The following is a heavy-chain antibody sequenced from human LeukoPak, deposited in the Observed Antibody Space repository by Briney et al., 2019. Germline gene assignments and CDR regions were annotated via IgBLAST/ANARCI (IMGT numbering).Heavy chain of an antibody. J-gene: IGHJ5*01. Sequence: GGSLRLSCAASGFTFSNYRLHWVRQAPGKGLVWVSCINNDDTKVYADSVRGRFTISRDNAKNSLFLQMNSLRAEDTALYYCAREDVSYYDSWGQGTLVTVSS. D-gene: IGHD2-8*01. CDR1: GFTFSNYR. CDR2: INNDDTK. V-gene: IGHV3-74*01. CDR3: AREDVSYYDS.